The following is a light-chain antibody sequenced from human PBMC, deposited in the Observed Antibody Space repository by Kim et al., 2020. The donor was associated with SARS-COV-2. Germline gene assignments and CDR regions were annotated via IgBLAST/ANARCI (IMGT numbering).Light chain of an antibody. CDR3: QQRSNWPLT. V-gene: IGKV3-11*01. J-gene: IGKJ4*01. Sequence: SSPGERATLSCTASQSVSSFLAWYQQKPGQAPMLLIYDASNRATGIPARFSGSGSGTDFTLTISSLAPEDFAVYYCQQRSNWPLTFGGGTKVDIK. CDR1: QSVSSF. CDR2: DAS.